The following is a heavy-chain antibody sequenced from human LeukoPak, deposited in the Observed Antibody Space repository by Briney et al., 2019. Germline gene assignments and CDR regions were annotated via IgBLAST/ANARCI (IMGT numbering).Heavy chain of an antibody. J-gene: IGHJ4*02. Sequence: PSETLSLTCTVSGGPISSGDYYWSWIRQPPGKGLEWIGYIYYSGSTYYNPSLKSRVTISVDTSKNQFSLKLSSVTAADTAVYYCARSASGWYPGTFDYWGQGTLVTVSS. V-gene: IGHV4-30-4*01. CDR3: ARSASGWYPGTFDY. D-gene: IGHD6-19*01. CDR2: IYYSGST. CDR1: GGPISSGDYY.